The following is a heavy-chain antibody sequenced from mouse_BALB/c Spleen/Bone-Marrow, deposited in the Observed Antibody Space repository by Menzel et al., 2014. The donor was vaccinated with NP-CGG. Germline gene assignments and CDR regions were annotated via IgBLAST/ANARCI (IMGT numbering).Heavy chain of an antibody. J-gene: IGHJ4*01. CDR3: ARQLAYAMDY. CDR2: ITKGGGST. CDR1: GFTFSDYY. V-gene: IGHV5-12*02. D-gene: IGHD4-1*01. Sequence: EVQLVESGGGLVQPGGSLKLSCATSGFTFSDYYMYWVRQTPEKRLEWVAYITKGGGSTYYPDIVKGRFTISRDNAKNTQYLQMSRLKSEDTAMYYCARQLAYAMDYWGQGTSVTVSS.